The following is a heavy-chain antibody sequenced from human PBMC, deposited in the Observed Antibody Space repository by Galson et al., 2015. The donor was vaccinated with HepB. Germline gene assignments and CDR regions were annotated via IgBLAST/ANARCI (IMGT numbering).Heavy chain of an antibody. Sequence: SVKVSCKASEGTFTSYAISWVRQAPGQGLEWLGGTIPVVGITNYTQKFQGRVTITADESTSTAYMELSSLTSEGTAVYYCATDASGWLDPWGQGTLVTVSS. J-gene: IGHJ5*02. CDR2: TIPVVGIT. V-gene: IGHV1-69*10. CDR3: ATDASGWLDP. CDR1: EGTFTSYA. D-gene: IGHD6-6*01.